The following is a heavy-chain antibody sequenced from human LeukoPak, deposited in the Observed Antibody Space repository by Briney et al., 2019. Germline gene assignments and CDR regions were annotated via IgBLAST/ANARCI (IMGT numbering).Heavy chain of an antibody. CDR1: GGSIITNNYY. D-gene: IGHD6-13*01. Sequence: KTSETLSLTCTVSGGSIITNNYYWGWIRQPPGKGLEWLGSIYYDGSTYYNPSLESRVTISVDTSKNQFSLKLSSVTAADTAVYYCAREIQQLVHNWFDPWGQGTLVTVSS. V-gene: IGHV4-39*07. J-gene: IGHJ5*02. CDR3: AREIQQLVHNWFDP. CDR2: IYYDGST.